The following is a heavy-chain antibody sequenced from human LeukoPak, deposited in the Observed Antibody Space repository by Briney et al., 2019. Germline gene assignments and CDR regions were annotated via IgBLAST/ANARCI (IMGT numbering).Heavy chain of an antibody. J-gene: IGHJ5*02. CDR2: IYSSGST. CDR1: GGSISGYY. D-gene: IGHD2-8*02. V-gene: IGHV4-4*07. Sequence: SEALSLTCTVSGGSISGYYWSWIRQPAGKGLEWIGRIYSSGSTNYNPSLKSRVTMSVDTSKNQFSLNLSSVTAADTAVYYCAREPSTVSRVDPWGQGTLVTVSS. CDR3: AREPSTVSRVDP.